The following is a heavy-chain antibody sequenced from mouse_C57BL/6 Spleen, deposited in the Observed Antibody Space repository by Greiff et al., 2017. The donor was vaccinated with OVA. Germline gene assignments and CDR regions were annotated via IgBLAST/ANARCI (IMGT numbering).Heavy chain of an antibody. J-gene: IGHJ1*03. Sequence: QVQLQQPGAELVKPGASVKLSCKASGYTFTSYWMHWVKQRPGQGLEWIGMIHPNSGSTNYNEKFKSKATLTVDKSSSTAYMQLSSLTSEDSAVYYCARRGYYGSSAGYFDVWGTGTTVTVSS. CDR2: IHPNSGST. CDR1: GYTFTSYW. CDR3: ARRGYYGSSAGYFDV. V-gene: IGHV1-64*01. D-gene: IGHD1-1*01.